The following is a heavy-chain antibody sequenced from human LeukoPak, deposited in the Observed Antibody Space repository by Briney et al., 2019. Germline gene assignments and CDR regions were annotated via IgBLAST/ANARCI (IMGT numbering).Heavy chain of an antibody. CDR2: ISSSSSYI. D-gene: IGHD3-10*01. Sequence: GGSLRLSCAASGFTFDDYAMHWVRQAPGKGLEWVSSISSSSSYIYYADSVKGRFTISRDNAKNSLYLQMNSLRAEDTAVYYCAREPFWFGARSYYFDYWGQGTLVTVSS. CDR3: AREPFWFGARSYYFDY. V-gene: IGHV3-21*01. CDR1: GFTFDDYA. J-gene: IGHJ4*02.